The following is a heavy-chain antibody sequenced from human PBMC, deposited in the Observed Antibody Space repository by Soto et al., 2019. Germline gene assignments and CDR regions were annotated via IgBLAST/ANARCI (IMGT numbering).Heavy chain of an antibody. CDR2: ISAYNGNT. CDR3: ARDSLRFLEWYPIDP. Sequence: RLTFTSWGYTWVRQAPGQGLEWMGWISAYNGNTNYAQKLQGRVTMTTATSTSTAYMEQRSLRADDTAVYYCARDSLRFLEWYPIDPWGQGTLVTVSS. V-gene: IGHV1-18*01. D-gene: IGHD3-3*01. J-gene: IGHJ5*02. CDR1: RLTFTSWG.